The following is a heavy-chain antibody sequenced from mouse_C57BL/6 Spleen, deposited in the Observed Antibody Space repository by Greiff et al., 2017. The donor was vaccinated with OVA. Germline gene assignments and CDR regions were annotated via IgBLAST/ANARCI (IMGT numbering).Heavy chain of an antibody. D-gene: IGHD1-1*01. CDR1: GFSFNTYA. V-gene: IGHV10-1*01. CDR3: VRQGVYYYGSSPLYYAMDY. J-gene: IGHJ4*01. Sequence: EVMLVESGGGLVQPKGSLKLSCAASGFSFNTYAMNWVRQAPGKGLEWVARIRSKSNNYATYYADSVKDRFTISSVDSESMLYLQMNKVTTADTAMYYCVRQGVYYYGSSPLYYAMDYWGQGTSVTVSS. CDR2: IRSKSNNYAT.